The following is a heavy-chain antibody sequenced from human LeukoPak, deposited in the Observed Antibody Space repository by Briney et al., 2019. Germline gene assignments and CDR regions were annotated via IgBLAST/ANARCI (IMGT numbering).Heavy chain of an antibody. J-gene: IGHJ4*02. V-gene: IGHV4-59*01. Sequence: SETLSLTCTVSGDSISSYYWTWIRQPPGKGLEWIGYIYYSGSTNYNPSLKSRVTISVDTSKNQFSLKLHSVTAADTAVYYCARENNYFDYWGQGTLVTVSS. CDR3: ARENNYFDY. CDR2: IYYSGST. CDR1: GDSISSYY.